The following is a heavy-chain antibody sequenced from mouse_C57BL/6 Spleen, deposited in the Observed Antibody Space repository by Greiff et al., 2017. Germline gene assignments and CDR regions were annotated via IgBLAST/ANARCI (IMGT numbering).Heavy chain of an antibody. CDR2: ISSCRSTI. CDR3: ARNGYDPYAMDY. V-gene: IGHV5-17*01. J-gene: IGHJ4*01. Sequence: EVKLVESGGGLVKPGGSLKLSCAASGFTFSDYGMHWVRQAPEKGLEWVAYISSCRSTISYADTVKGRFTISRDNAKNTLFLQMTSLRSEDTAMYYCARNGYDPYAMDYWGQGTSVTVSS. D-gene: IGHD2-2*01. CDR1: GFTFSDYG.